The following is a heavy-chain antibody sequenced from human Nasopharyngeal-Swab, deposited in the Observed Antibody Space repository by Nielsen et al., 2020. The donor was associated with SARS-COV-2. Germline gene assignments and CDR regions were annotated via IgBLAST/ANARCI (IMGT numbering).Heavy chain of an antibody. V-gene: IGHV1-2*02. D-gene: IGHD6-19*01. Sequence: ASVKVSCKASGYTFTGYYMHWVRQAPGQGLEWMGWINPNSGGPNYAQKFQGRVTMTRDTSISTAYMELSRLRSDDTAVYYCARDRGSGAGFDYWGQGTLVTVSS. CDR2: INPNSGGP. J-gene: IGHJ4*02. CDR1: GYTFTGYY. CDR3: ARDRGSGAGFDY.